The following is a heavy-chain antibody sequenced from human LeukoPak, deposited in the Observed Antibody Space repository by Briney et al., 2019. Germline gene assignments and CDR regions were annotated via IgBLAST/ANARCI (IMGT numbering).Heavy chain of an antibody. Sequence: GGSLRLSCAASGFTFSSYAMSWVRQAPGKGLEWVSAISGSGGSTYYADSVKGRFTISRDNSKNTLYLQMNSLRAEDTAVYYCAKGLLAVGRSQTPNDYWGQGTLVTVSS. J-gene: IGHJ4*02. CDR3: AKGLLAVGRSQTPNDY. CDR1: GFTFSSYA. V-gene: IGHV3-23*01. CDR2: ISGSGGST. D-gene: IGHD6-19*01.